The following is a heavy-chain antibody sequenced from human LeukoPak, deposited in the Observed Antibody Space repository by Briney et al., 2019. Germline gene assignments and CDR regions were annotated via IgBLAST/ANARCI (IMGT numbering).Heavy chain of an antibody. Sequence: GASAKVSCKASGYIFTSYYMHRVRQAPGQGLEWLGVVYPSAGTSDPAQRFRARITLSDDTSTSTAYMELRSLKSEDTAIYFCVREYHGGYFDFWGQGTLVTVSS. CDR2: VYPSAGTS. J-gene: IGHJ4*02. CDR3: VREYHGGYFDF. D-gene: IGHD3-16*01. V-gene: IGHV1-46*03. CDR1: GYIFTSYY.